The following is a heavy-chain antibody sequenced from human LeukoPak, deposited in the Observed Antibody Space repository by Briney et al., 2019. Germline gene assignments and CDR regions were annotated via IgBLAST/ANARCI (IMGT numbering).Heavy chain of an antibody. V-gene: IGHV3-21*01. CDR3: AKERGYSYGPLDYYYYMDV. J-gene: IGHJ6*03. CDR2: ISSSTSYI. Sequence: GGSLRLSCAASGFTFSSYSMNWVRQAPGKGLEWVSSISSSTSYIYYADSVKGRFTISRDNAKNSLYLQTNSLRAEDTAVYYCAKERGYSYGPLDYYYYMDVWGKGTTVTVSS. CDR1: GFTFSSYS. D-gene: IGHD5-18*01.